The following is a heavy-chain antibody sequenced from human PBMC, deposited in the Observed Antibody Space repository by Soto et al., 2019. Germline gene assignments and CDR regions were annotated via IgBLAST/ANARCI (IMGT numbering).Heavy chain of an antibody. V-gene: IGHV1-69*02. J-gene: IGHJ4*02. CDR1: EGTFDFYT. D-gene: IGHD3-10*01. CDR2: FIPMVTMT. CDR3: ATNYGSGSTHFDY. Sequence: QVQLVQSGAEVKKPGSSVRVSCTASEGTFDFYTISWVRQAPGKGLEWMGRFIPMVTMTSYAQKFQGRVKITADKSTSTVYMILSSLKSDDTAIYYCATNYGSGSTHFDYWCQGTLVTVSS.